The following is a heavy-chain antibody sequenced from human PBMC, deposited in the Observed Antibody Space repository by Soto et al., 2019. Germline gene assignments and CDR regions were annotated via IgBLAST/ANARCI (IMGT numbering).Heavy chain of an antibody. J-gene: IGHJ6*02. CDR3: ARSGSVPSYYYGLAV. CDR1: GYTFSRSG. V-gene: IGHV1-18*01. Sequence: QVQLVQSGAEVRKPGASVKVSCKTSGYTFSRSGISWVRQAPGQGLEWMGWISTYNGDANYAQKLQGRVTMTTDTSTSTAFMELGSLTSDDTAVYYCARSGSVPSYYYGLAVWGPGTTVTVSS. CDR2: ISTYNGDA. D-gene: IGHD1-26*01.